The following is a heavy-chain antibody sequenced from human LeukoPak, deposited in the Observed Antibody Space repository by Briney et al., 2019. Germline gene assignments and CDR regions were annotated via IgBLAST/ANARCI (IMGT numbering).Heavy chain of an antibody. J-gene: IGHJ4*02. V-gene: IGHV1-2*02. CDR1: GYTFTGYY. D-gene: IGHD1-26*01. CDR2: INPNSGGT. CDR3: ARVRSVGATGPRPYDY. Sequence: ASVKVSCKASGYTFTGYYMHWVRQAPGQGLEWMGWINPNSGGTNYAQKLQGRVTMTTDTSTGTAYMELRSLRSDDTTVYYCARVRSVGATGPRPYDYWGQGTLVTVSS.